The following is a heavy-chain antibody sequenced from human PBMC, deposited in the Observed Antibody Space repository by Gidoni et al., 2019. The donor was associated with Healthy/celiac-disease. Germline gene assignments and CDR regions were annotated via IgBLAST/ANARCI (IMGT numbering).Heavy chain of an antibody. V-gene: IGHV4-34*01. CDR1: GWSFSGYY. Sequence: QVQLQQWGAGLLKPSEPLSLTCAVYGWSFSGYYWSWIRQPPGKGLEWIGEINHSGSTNYNPALKSRVTIAVDTSKNKFSLKLSSVTAADTAVYYCARARVRGVIFYYDYMDVWGKGTTVTVSS. CDR3: ARARVRGVIFYYDYMDV. J-gene: IGHJ6*03. CDR2: INHSGST. D-gene: IGHD3-10*01.